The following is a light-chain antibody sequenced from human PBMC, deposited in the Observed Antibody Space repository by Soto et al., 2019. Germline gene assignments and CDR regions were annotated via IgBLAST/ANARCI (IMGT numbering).Light chain of an antibody. J-gene: IGKJ5*01. CDR3: QQSYSTTLT. Sequence: DIQMTQSPSSVSASVGDRVTITCRASQGISNWIAWYRKKSGEAPDLLISSASSLQSGVPSRFSGSGSGTDFTLTISSLQTEECATYECQQSYSTTLTVGRRTRRGIK. CDR2: SAS. V-gene: IGKV1-12*01. CDR1: QGISNW.